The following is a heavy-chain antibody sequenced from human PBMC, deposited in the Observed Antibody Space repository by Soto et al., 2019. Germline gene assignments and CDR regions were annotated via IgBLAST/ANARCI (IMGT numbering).Heavy chain of an antibody. CDR3: ARAVAVAADFDY. Sequence: ASVKVSCKASGYTFTGYAMHWVRQAPGQRLEWMGWINAGNGNTKYSQKFQGRVTITRDTSASTAYMELSSLRSEDTAVYYCARAVAVAADFDYWGQGTLITVS. J-gene: IGHJ4*02. D-gene: IGHD6-19*01. CDR1: GYTFTGYA. V-gene: IGHV1-3*01. CDR2: INAGNGNT.